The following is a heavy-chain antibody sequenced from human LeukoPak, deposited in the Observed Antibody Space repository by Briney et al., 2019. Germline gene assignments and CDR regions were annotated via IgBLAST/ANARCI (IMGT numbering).Heavy chain of an antibody. CDR3: ARGPLNRSSWYRSYYYYSMDV. Sequence: ASVKVPCKASGYTFTGYYMHWVRQAPGQGLEWMGWINPNSGGTNYAQKFQGRVTMTRDTSISTAYMELSRPRSDDTAVYYCARGPLNRSSWYRSYYYYSMDVWGQGTTVTVS. CDR1: GYTFTGYY. CDR2: INPNSGGT. D-gene: IGHD6-13*01. J-gene: IGHJ6*02. V-gene: IGHV1-2*02.